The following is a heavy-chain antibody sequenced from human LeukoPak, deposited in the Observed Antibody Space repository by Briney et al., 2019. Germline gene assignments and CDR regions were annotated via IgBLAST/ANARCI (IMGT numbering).Heavy chain of an antibody. V-gene: IGHV3-21*01. Sequence: PGGSLRLSCVVSGFSFNTYNMDWVRQAPGKGLEWVSSISSSSSYTYYADSVKGRFAISRDNSKKTLYLQMNSLRTEDTAVYYCARSAAAGRIVATFGYWGQGTLVTVSS. CDR3: ARSAAAGRIVATFGY. D-gene: IGHD5-12*01. CDR1: GFSFNTYN. J-gene: IGHJ4*02. CDR2: ISSSSSYT.